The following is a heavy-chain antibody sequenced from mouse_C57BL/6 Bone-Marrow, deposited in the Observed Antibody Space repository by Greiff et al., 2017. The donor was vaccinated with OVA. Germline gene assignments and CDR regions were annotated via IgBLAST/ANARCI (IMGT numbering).Heavy chain of an antibody. CDR1: GYTFTDYN. Sequence: VHVKQSGPVLVKPGASVKMSCKASGYTFTDYNMHWVKQSHGKSLEWIGYINPNNGGTSYNQKFKGKATLTVNKSSSTAYMELRSLTSEDSAVYYCARGEDYYGSSWFAYWGQGTLVTVSA. CDR3: ARGEDYYGSSWFAY. V-gene: IGHV1-22*01. D-gene: IGHD1-1*01. J-gene: IGHJ3*01. CDR2: INPNNGGT.